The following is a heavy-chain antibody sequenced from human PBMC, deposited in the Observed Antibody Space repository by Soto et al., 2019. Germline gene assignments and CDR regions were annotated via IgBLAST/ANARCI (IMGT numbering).Heavy chain of an antibody. CDR1: GFTFSSYA. Sequence: EVQLLQSGGGLVQPGGSLRLSCAASGFTFSSYAMSWVRQAPGKGLEWVSAISGSGGSTYYADSVKGRFTISRDNSKNTLYLQMNSLRAEDTAVYYCAKPPGSSGYYSPYYFDYWGQGTLVTVSS. V-gene: IGHV3-23*01. CDR3: AKPPGSSGYYSPYYFDY. D-gene: IGHD3-22*01. J-gene: IGHJ4*02. CDR2: ISGSGGST.